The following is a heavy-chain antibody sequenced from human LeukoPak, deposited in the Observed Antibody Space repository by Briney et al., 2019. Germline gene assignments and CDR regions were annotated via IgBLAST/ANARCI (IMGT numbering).Heavy chain of an antibody. CDR3: ARHGLDITIYGNRRFDY. Sequence: SETLSLTCTVSSGSISGYFWSWIRQPPGKGLEWIGHIYTSGSTNYNPSLKSRVTISVDTSKSQFSLKLSSVTAADTAVYYCARHGLDITIYGNRRFDYWGQGILVTVSS. V-gene: IGHV4-4*09. J-gene: IGHJ4*02. D-gene: IGHD3-3*01. CDR2: IYTSGST. CDR1: SGSISGYF.